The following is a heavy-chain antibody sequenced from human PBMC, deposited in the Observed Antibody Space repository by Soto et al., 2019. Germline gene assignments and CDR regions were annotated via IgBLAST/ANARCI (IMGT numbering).Heavy chain of an antibody. CDR2: ISTYNSNT. J-gene: IGHJ6*02. D-gene: IGHD2-15*01. CDR1: HYSFARYG. Sequence: GASVKVSCKASHYSFARYGISWVRQAPGQGLEWMGWISTYNSNTKYAQKFQSRVTMTTDTPTSTAYMNPRSLTSDDTAVYYCAREGYCSSGSCALYSHDFFGMDVWGQGTTVTVSS. V-gene: IGHV1-18*01. CDR3: AREGYCSSGSCALYSHDFFGMDV.